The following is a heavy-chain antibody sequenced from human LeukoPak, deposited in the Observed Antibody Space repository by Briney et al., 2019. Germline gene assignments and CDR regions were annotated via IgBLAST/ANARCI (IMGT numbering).Heavy chain of an antibody. D-gene: IGHD3-10*01. CDR3: ASQPGTMVRGVMFQL. CDR2: IKQDGSEK. J-gene: IGHJ4*02. V-gene: IGHV3-7*01. CDR1: GFTFSSYW. Sequence: PGGSLRLSCAASGFTFSSYWMSWVRQALGKGLEWVANIKQDGSEKYYVDTVKGRFTISRDNAKNSLYLQMNSLRAEDTAVYYCASQPGTMVRGVMFQLWGQGTLVTVSS.